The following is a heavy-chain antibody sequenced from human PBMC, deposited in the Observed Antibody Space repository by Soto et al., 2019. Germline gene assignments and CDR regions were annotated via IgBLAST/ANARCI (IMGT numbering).Heavy chain of an antibody. V-gene: IGHV1-58*02. J-gene: IGHJ4*02. CDR3: ALTGTTTPKFDY. D-gene: IGHD1-1*01. CDR2: IVVGSGNT. Sequence: ASVKVSCKASGFTFTSSAMQWVRQARGQRLEWIGWIVVGSGNTNYAQKFQERVTITRDMSTSTAYMELSSLRSEDTAVYYCALTGTTTPKFDYWGQGTLVTVSS. CDR1: GFTFTSSA.